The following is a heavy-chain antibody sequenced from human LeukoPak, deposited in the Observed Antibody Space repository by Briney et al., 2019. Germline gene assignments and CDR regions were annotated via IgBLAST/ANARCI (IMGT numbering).Heavy chain of an antibody. J-gene: IGHJ4*02. D-gene: IGHD6-13*01. CDR3: ARGRGIAAPGPRSLFDY. Sequence: ASVKVSCKASGYTFTKYYMHWVRQAPGQGLEWMGIIDPSGGSTSYALTFQGRVTMTRDTSTSTFYMELSSLRSEDTAVYYCARGRGIAAPGPRSLFDYWGQGTLVTVSS. CDR1: GYTFTKYY. CDR2: IDPSGGST. V-gene: IGHV1-46*01.